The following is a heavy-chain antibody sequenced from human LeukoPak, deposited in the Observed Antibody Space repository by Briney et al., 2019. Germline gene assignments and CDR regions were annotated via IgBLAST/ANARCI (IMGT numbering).Heavy chain of an antibody. J-gene: IGHJ4*02. CDR3: LRTYCSSTSCHYFDY. CDR2: IFHAGIT. CDR1: GASISGSNW. D-gene: IGHD2-2*01. Sequence: SETLPLTCAVSGASISGSNWWSWARQPPGKGLEWIGEIFHAGITNYNPSLTSRVTISVDNSRNQFSLKLTSVTAADTAVYYCLRTYCSSTSCHYFDYWGQGALVTVSS. V-gene: IGHV4-4*02.